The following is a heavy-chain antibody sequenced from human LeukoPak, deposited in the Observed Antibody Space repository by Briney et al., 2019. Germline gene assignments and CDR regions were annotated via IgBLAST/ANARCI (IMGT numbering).Heavy chain of an antibody. D-gene: IGHD3-10*01. CDR2: ISYDGSNK. V-gene: IGHV3-30*03. J-gene: IGHJ6*02. Sequence: GSLRLSCAASGFTFSSYGMHWVRQAPGKGLEWVAVISYDGSNKYYADSVKGRFTISRDNSKNTLYLQMNSLRAEDTAVYYCARLEEYGSGSYFVGGMDVWGQGTTVTVSS. CDR1: GFTFSSYG. CDR3: ARLEEYGSGSYFVGGMDV.